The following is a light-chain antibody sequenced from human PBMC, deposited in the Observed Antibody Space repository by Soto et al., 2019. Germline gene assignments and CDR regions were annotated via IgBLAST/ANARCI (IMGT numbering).Light chain of an antibody. Sequence: IQLTQSPSSLSASVGDRVTITCRASQGIINYLAWYQQKPGKAPKLLIYGASTLQSGVPSRFGGSGSGTDFTLTVSSLQTEDFATYYCQPLFVYPPSFGPGTKVDIK. CDR1: QGIINY. CDR3: QPLFVYPPS. V-gene: IGKV1-9*01. CDR2: GAS. J-gene: IGKJ3*01.